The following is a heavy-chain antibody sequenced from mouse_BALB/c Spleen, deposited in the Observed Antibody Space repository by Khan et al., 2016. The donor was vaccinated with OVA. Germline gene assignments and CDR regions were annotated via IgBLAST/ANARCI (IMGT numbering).Heavy chain of an antibody. Sequence: QVRLQQSGAELARPGASVKLSCKASGYTFTDYYITWVKQRTGQGLEWIGEIYPGSGNIYYNENFKGKAPLTADKSSSTAYMHLSSLTSEDSAVYFCARVDTTSLDYWGQGTTLTVSS. D-gene: IGHD4-1*02. V-gene: IGHV1-77*01. CDR3: ARVDTTSLDY. J-gene: IGHJ2*01. CDR1: GYTFTDYY. CDR2: IYPGSGNI.